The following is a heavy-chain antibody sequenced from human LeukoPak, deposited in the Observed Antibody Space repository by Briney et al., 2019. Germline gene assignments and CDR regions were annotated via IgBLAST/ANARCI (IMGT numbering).Heavy chain of an antibody. CDR3: AKLGSSTWSYYYYGMDV. CDR2: ISGSGDST. Sequence: GGSLRLSCAASGFTFSSYAMTWVRQAPGKGLEWVSAISGSGDSTYYADSVKGRFTISRDNSKNTLFLQMNSLRAEDTAIYYCAKLGSSTWSYYYYGMDVRGQGTTVTVSS. V-gene: IGHV3-23*01. D-gene: IGHD6-13*01. J-gene: IGHJ6*02. CDR1: GFTFSSYA.